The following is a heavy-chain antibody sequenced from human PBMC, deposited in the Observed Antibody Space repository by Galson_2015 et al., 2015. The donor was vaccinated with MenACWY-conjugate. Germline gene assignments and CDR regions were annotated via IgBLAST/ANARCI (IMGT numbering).Heavy chain of an antibody. V-gene: IGHV3-7*03. CDR1: GFTFSRYW. D-gene: IGHD6-19*01. CDR3: GTTILGQWLIDF. J-gene: IGHJ4*02. CDR2: IKQDGSEK. Sequence: SLRLSCAASGFTFSRYWMSWVRQAPGKGLEWVANIKQDGSEKYYGDSVKDRFTISRDNADNSLYLQLNSLRAEDTAVYYCGTTILGQWLIDFWGQGTLVTVSS.